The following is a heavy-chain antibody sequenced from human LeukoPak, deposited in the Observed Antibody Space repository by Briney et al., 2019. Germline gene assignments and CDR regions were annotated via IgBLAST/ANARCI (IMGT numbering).Heavy chain of an antibody. CDR3: AKISTVTDNFGH. CDR2: IDSSGSYT. Sequence: GGSLRLSCAASGFAFGNYPMGWVRQAPGKGLEWVSSIDSSGSYTPSADSVKGRFTISRDNFENTLYLQMNSLRAEDTAVYFCAKISTVTDNFGHWGQGTLVTVSS. J-gene: IGHJ4*02. V-gene: IGHV3-23*01. CDR1: GFAFGNYP. D-gene: IGHD4-17*01.